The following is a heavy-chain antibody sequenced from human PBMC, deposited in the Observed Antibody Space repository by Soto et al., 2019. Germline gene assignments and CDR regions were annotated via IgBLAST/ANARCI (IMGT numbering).Heavy chain of an antibody. J-gene: IGHJ4*02. CDR1: GYSFTSYW. V-gene: IGHV5-51*01. CDR2: IYPGDSDT. D-gene: IGHD4-17*01. Sequence: GESLKISCKGSGYSFTSYWIGWVRQMPGKGLEWMGIIYPGDSDTRYSPSFQGQVTISADKSISTAYLQWSSLKASDTAMYYCARLIPYGDFGFGYFDYWGQGTLVTVSS. CDR3: ARLIPYGDFGFGYFDY.